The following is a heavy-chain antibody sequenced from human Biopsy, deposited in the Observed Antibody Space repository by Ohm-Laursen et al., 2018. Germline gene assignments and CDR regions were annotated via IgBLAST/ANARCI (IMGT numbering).Heavy chain of an antibody. CDR3: ARGSNEYGGLYFPH. CDR2: ISHTGYT. Sequence: SDTLSLTWPVFGGSFTGHYWTWIRQPPGKGLEWIGHISHTGYTSYKSSLKSRVTISLDTSRKHFSLRLTSLAAADTAVYYCARGSNEYGGLYFPHWGQGTLVTVSS. J-gene: IGHJ1*01. D-gene: IGHD4-23*01. V-gene: IGHV4-59*11. CDR1: GGSFTGHY.